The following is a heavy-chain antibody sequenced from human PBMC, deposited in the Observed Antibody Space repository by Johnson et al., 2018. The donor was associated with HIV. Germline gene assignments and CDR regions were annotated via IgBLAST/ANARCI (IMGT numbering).Heavy chain of an antibody. V-gene: IGHV3-30*03. CDR2: ISYDGSNK. D-gene: IGHD3-10*01. CDR3: ARDPDPFREYHGDAFDI. J-gene: IGHJ3*02. CDR1: GFTFRSYG. Sequence: QMLLVESGGGVVQPGRSLRPSCAASGFTFRSYGIHWVRQVPGKGLEWVSVISYDGSNKYYADSVKGRFTVSRDNSKNTLYVQMNSLRGEDTAVYYCARDPDPFREYHGDAFDIWGQGTVVTVSS.